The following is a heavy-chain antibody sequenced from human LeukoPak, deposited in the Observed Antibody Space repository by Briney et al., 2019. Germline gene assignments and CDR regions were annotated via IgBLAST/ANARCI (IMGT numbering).Heavy chain of an antibody. Sequence: GRSLRLACAASGFTYDDYAMHWVRQAPGKGLEGVSGSSWNCGSIGYAYSVKGRFTISRDNAKTSLYLQMNSLGAEDTALYYCAKDRAEDIVGGFDYWGQGTLVTVSS. CDR3: AKDRAEDIVGGFDY. V-gene: IGHV3-9*01. J-gene: IGHJ4*02. CDR2: SSWNCGSI. D-gene: IGHD2-15*01. CDR1: GFTYDDYA.